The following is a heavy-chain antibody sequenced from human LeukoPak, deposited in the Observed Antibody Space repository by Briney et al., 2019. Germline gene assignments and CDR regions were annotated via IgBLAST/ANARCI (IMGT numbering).Heavy chain of an antibody. CDR1: GGSIRSSDYY. Sequence: SETLSLTCTVSGGSIRSSDYYWDWIRQPPGKGLEWIGNIYYSGITYYNPSLKSRVTISVDTSKNQFSLKLSSVTAADTAVYHCARRPGYHRGGFDPWGQGTLVTVSS. V-gene: IGHV4-39*01. D-gene: IGHD2-2*01. CDR3: ARRPGYHRGGFDP. J-gene: IGHJ5*02. CDR2: IYYSGIT.